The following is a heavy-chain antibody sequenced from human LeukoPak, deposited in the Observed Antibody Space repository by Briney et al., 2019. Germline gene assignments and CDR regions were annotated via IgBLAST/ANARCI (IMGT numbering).Heavy chain of an antibody. J-gene: IGHJ4*02. CDR2: IWYDGNNK. V-gene: IGHV3-33*01. CDR3: ASGLVTGVYDF. CDR1: GFTFSNYG. D-gene: IGHD2-21*02. Sequence: PGGCLRLSCAVSGFTFSNYGMHWVRQAPGKGLEWVAIIWYDGNNKYYADSLEGRFTISRDNSKNMLYLQMNSLKVEDTAVYYCASGLVTGVYDFWGQGTLVTVSS.